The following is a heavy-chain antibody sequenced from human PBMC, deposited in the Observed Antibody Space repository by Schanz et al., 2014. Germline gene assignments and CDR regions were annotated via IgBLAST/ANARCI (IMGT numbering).Heavy chain of an antibody. CDR1: GFSFTTYA. V-gene: IGHV3-23*01. CDR3: ARDFLLEQLGYSHYYYAMDV. Sequence: EVQLLESGGGLVQPGGSLRLSCASSGFSFTTYAMSWVRQARGKGLEWVSAMNESHSTIYYADSVKGRFTISRDNAKNSLFLQMNSLRAEDTAVYYCARDFLLEQLGYSHYYYAMDVWGQGTTVTVSS. CDR2: MNESHSTI. D-gene: IGHD2-15*01. J-gene: IGHJ6*02.